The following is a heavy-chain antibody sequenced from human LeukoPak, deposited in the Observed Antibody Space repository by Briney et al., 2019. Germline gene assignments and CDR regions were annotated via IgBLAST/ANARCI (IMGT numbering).Heavy chain of an antibody. CDR3: ARPILAHCSGGSCYSNAFDI. Sequence: PGGSLRLSCAASGFTFSNAWMSRVRQAPGKGLEWVGRIKSKTDGGTTDYAAPVKGRFTISRDDSKNTLYLQMNSLKTEDTAVYCCARPILAHCSGGSCYSNAFDIWGQGTMVTVSS. CDR2: IKSKTDGGTT. D-gene: IGHD2-15*01. J-gene: IGHJ3*02. CDR1: GFTFSNAW. V-gene: IGHV3-15*01.